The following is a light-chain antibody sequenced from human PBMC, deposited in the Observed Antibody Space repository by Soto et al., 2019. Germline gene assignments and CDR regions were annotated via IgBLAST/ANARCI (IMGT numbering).Light chain of an antibody. Sequence: EIVLTQSPGTLSLSPGEGATLSCRASQGVSGRYLAWYQQRPGQAPRLLIYGASSRASGIADRFSGSGSGTDFTLTISRLEPEDFAVYYCQQYSSSFLTFGGGTRVEVK. CDR2: GAS. V-gene: IGKV3-20*01. CDR1: QGVSGRY. CDR3: QQYSSSFLT. J-gene: IGKJ4*01.